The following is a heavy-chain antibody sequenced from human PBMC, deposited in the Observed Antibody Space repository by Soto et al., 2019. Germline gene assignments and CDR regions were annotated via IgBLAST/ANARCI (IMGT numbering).Heavy chain of an antibody. V-gene: IGHV3-23*01. D-gene: IGHD3-3*01. CDR1: GFAFSSSP. CDR2: ITVAGADT. CDR3: AKWQTSPKIGVTAP. Sequence: EVQLLESEGGLVQPGGSLRLSCAASGFAFSSSPMAWVRQAPGKGLQWVSAITVAGADTYYAEYVKGRFTIARDNSKKTLYLHINSLRANDTALYFCAKWQTSPKIGVTAPWGQGTLVSVSS. J-gene: IGHJ5*02.